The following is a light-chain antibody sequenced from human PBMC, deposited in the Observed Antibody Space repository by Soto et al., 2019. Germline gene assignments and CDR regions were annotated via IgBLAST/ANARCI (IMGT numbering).Light chain of an antibody. V-gene: IGKV3-20*01. CDR1: QSISSSY. CDR3: QQYGSSRFT. CDR2: GAS. Sequence: EIVLTQSPGTLSLSPGERATLSCRASQSISSSYLAWYQQKPGQAPRLLFYGASSMATGIPDRFSGSGSGTDFTFTISRLEPEDFAVYYCQQYGSSRFTFGPGTKVDLK. J-gene: IGKJ3*01.